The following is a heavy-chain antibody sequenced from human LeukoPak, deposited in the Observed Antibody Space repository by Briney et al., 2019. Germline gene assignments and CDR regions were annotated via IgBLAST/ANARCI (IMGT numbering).Heavy chain of an antibody. J-gene: IGHJ4*02. CDR3: ARAHYDSWSGYPRTYYFDY. D-gene: IGHD3-3*01. Sequence: SVKVSCKASGGTFSSYAISWVRQAPGQGLEWMGGIIPIFGTANYAQKFQGRVTITADESTSTAYMELSSLRSEDTAVYYCARAHYDSWSGYPRTYYFDYWGQGTLVTVSS. CDR2: IIPIFGTA. CDR1: GGTFSSYA. V-gene: IGHV1-69*13.